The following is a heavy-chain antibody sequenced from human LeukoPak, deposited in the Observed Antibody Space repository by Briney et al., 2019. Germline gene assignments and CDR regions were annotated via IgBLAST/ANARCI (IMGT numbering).Heavy chain of an antibody. J-gene: IGHJ4*02. V-gene: IGHV1-69*04. D-gene: IGHD1-26*01. CDR1: GYTFTSYG. Sequence: ASVKVSCKASGYTFTSYGISWVRQAPGQGLEWMGRIIPILGIANYAQKFQGRVTITADKSTSTAYMELSSLRSEDTAVYYCARDPEVGATSPFDYWGQGTLVTVSS. CDR3: ARDPEVGATSPFDY. CDR2: IIPILGIA.